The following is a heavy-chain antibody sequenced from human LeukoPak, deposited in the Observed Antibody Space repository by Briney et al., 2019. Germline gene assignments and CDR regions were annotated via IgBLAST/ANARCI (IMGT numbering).Heavy chain of an antibody. D-gene: IGHD1-26*01. V-gene: IGHV1-18*01. CDR2: ISAYNGNT. J-gene: IGHJ6*03. CDR1: GYTFTSYG. Sequence: ASVKVSCKASGYTFTSYGISWVRQAPGQGLEWMGWISAYNGNTNYAQKLQGRVTMTTDTSTSTAYMELRSLRSDDTAVYYCARLSRYSVSYNYYYYMDVWGKGTTVTVSS. CDR3: ARLSRYSVSYNYYYYMDV.